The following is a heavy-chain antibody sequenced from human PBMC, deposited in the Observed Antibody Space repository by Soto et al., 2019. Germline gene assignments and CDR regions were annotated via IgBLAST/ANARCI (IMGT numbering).Heavy chain of an antibody. CDR3: VKAGSGYCFDD. J-gene: IGHJ4*02. Sequence: PSETLSLTCAVSGGSISSYYWSWIRQPPGKGLELIGYVFYSGSTSYSPSLKSRVTISLDTSKNRFSLKLNSVTAADTAVYYWVKAGSGYCFDDWGQGTLVTLSS. D-gene: IGHD3-9*01. CDR2: VFYSGST. V-gene: IGHV4-59*01. CDR1: GGSISSYY.